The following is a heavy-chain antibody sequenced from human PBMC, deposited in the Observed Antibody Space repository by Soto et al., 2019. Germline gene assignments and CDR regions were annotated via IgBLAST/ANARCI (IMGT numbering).Heavy chain of an antibody. D-gene: IGHD1-1*01. CDR2: LYDVDGS. J-gene: IGHJ3*01. CDR3: ATWHEREHAFDV. Sequence: DVQLVESGGGLIQPGESLRLSCAAFGLTISGKKYVAWVRQAPGKGLEWVSALYDVDGSFYADSVTGRFTTSSDSSKTPVYLQKNDLRPDDTAVYYCATWHEREHAFDVWGQGTTVTISS. CDR1: GLTISGKKY. V-gene: IGHV3-53*01.